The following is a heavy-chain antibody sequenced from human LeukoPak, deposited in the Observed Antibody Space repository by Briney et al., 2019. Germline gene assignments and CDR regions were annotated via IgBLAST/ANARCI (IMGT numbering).Heavy chain of an antibody. CDR2: INHDGTSA. V-gene: IGHV3-74*01. J-gene: IGHJ4*02. CDR1: GFTFTTFW. D-gene: IGHD2-8*01. Sequence: GGSLRLSCATSGFTFTTFWMHWVRQAPGKGLVWVSRINHDGTSANYADSVKGRFTISRDNAKNTLYLQMNSLRAEDTAVYYCATSYVLMVYAGNDYWGQGTLVTVSS. CDR3: ATSYVLMVYAGNDY.